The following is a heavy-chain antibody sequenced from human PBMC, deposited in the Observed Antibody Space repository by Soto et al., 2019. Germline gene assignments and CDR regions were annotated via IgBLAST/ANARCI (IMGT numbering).Heavy chain of an antibody. D-gene: IGHD2-2*03. CDR2: INPNSGGT. CDR3: ARDMDIVVVPAADYYYYGMDV. J-gene: IGHJ6*02. V-gene: IGHV1-2*02. CDR1: GYTFTGYY. Sequence: ASVKVSCKASGYTFTGYYMHWVRQAPGQGLEWMGWINPNSGGTNYAQKFQGRVTMTRDTSISTAYMELSRLRSDDTAVYYCARDMDIVVVPAADYYYYGMDVWGQGTTVTVS.